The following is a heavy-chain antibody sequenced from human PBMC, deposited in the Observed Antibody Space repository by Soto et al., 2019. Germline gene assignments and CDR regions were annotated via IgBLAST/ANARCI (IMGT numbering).Heavy chain of an antibody. CDR3: ASFGDYDAFDI. CDR2: IYFSGTT. V-gene: IGHV4-39*07. CDR1: GGSIATTSYH. Sequence: SETLSLTCTVSGGSIATTSYHWDWIRQPPGKGLEWIGTIYFSGTTYYKPSLKSRVTISVDTSQNQFSLKLSSVTAADTAVYYCASFGDYDAFDIWGQGTMVTVSS. J-gene: IGHJ3*02. D-gene: IGHD2-21*02.